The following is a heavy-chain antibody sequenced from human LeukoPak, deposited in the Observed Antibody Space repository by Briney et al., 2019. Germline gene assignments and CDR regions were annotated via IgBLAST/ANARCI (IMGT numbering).Heavy chain of an antibody. V-gene: IGHV4-34*01. CDR3: ARVEDCSSTSCYPLVDY. D-gene: IGHD2-2*01. Sequence: KPPETLSLTCAVYGGSFSGYYWSWIRQPPGKGLEWIGEINHSGSTNYNPSLKSRVTISVDTSKNQFSLKLSSVTAADTAVYYCARVEDCSSTSCYPLVDYWGQGTLVTSPQ. CDR2: INHSGST. CDR1: GGSFSGYY. J-gene: IGHJ4*02.